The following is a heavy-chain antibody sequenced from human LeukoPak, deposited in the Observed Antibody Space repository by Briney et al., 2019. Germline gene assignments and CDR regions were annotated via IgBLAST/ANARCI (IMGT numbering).Heavy chain of an antibody. D-gene: IGHD5-12*01. CDR1: GFTFSSYS. CDR3: AKAPYSGYAPGLFDY. Sequence: PGGSLRLSCAASGFTFSSYSMNWVRQAPGKGLEWVSSISSSSSYIYYADSVKGRFTISRDNAKNSLYLQMNSLRAEDTALYYCAKAPYSGYAPGLFDYWGQGTLVTVSS. CDR2: ISSSSSYI. J-gene: IGHJ4*02. V-gene: IGHV3-21*04.